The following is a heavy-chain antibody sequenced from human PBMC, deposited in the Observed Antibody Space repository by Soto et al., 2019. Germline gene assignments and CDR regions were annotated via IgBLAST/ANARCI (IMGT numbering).Heavy chain of an antibody. CDR3: AKGRPGVAAAPDY. V-gene: IGHV3-23*01. Sequence: DVQLLESGGGSVNPGECLRLSCAASGFTFSDFAMAWVRQAPGKGLEWVSSASGSGSGTYYADSVKGRFTISRDNSKNTLFLHMTNLRADDTALYFCAKGRPGVAAAPDYWGQGTLVTVSS. CDR1: GFTFSDFA. D-gene: IGHD2-21*01. J-gene: IGHJ4*02. CDR2: ASGSGSGT.